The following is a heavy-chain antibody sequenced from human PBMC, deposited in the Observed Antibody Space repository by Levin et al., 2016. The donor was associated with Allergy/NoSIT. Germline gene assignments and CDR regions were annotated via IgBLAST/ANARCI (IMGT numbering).Heavy chain of an antibody. V-gene: IGHV1-2*02. CDR2: INPNSGGT. J-gene: IGHJ5*02. Sequence: WVRQAPGQGLEWMGWINPNSGGTNYAQKFQGRVTMTRDTSISTAYMELSSLRSEDTAVYYCAREVADTAMVMGSWGQGTLVTVSS. D-gene: IGHD5-18*01. CDR3: AREVADTAMVMGS.